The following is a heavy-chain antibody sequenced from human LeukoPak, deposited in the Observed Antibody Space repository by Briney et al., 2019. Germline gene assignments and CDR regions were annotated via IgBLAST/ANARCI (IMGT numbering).Heavy chain of an antibody. V-gene: IGHV3-74*01. CDR1: GFTFSSYW. CDR3: ARDLRGYDILTGYYFHDAFDI. CDR2: INSDGSST. D-gene: IGHD3-9*01. Sequence: PGGSLRLSCAASGFTFSSYWMHWVRQAPGKGLVWVSRINSDGSSTSYADSVKGRFTISRDNAKNTLYLQMNSLRAEDTAVYYCARDLRGYDILTGYYFHDAFDIWGQGTMVTVSS. J-gene: IGHJ3*02.